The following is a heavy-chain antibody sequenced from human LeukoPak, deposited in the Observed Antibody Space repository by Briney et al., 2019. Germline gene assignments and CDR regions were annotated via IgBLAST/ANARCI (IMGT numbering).Heavy chain of an antibody. J-gene: IGHJ4*02. CDR2: IIPIFDTA. CDR1: GGTFSSYA. Sequence: GASVKVSCKAFGGTFSSYAITWVRQAPGQGLEWMGRIIPIFDTANYAQNFQGRVTITTDESTSTAYMGLSSLRSEDTAVYYCARSTLSRNYYDSSGYYYDLDYWGQGTLVTVSS. D-gene: IGHD3-22*01. CDR3: ARSTLSRNYYDSSGYYYDLDY. V-gene: IGHV1-69*05.